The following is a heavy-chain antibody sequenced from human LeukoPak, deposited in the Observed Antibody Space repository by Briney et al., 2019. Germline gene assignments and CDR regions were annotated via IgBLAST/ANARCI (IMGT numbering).Heavy chain of an antibody. D-gene: IGHD3-22*01. CDR1: GFTFSSYW. CDR3: TREMVMIDY. J-gene: IGHJ4*02. CDR2: INHNGNVN. V-gene: IGHV3-7*03. Sequence: PGGSLRLSCAASGFTFSSYWMNWARQAPGKGLEWVASINHNGNVNYYVGSVKGRFTISRDNAKSSLYLQMNSLRAEDTADYYCTREMVMIDYWGQGNLVTVSS.